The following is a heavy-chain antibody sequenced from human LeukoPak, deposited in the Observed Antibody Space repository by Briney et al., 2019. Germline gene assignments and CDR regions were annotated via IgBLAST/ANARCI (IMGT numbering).Heavy chain of an antibody. D-gene: IGHD5-24*01. CDR3: AKDEVERATIYLS. J-gene: IGHJ5*02. V-gene: IGHV3-23*01. CDR1: RITFSSHA. Sequence: GGSLRLSCAASRITFSSHAMSWVRQAPGKGLEWVSGISGSGGSTYYADSVKGRFTISRDNSKNTLYLQMNSLRAEDTAVYYCAKDEVERATIYLSWGQGTLVTVSS. CDR2: ISGSGGST.